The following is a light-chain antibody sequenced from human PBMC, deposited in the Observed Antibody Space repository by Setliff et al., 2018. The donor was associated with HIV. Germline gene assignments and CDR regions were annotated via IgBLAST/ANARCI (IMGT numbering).Light chain of an antibody. CDR3: AVWDDRLSGYV. Sequence: SPGQRVTVSCSGSSSNIGRNTVNWYQQLPRTTPKLLIYTNNQRPSGVPGRFSGSKSGTSASLAISGLQSEDEADYYCAVWDDRLSGYVFGTGTKVTVL. CDR1: SSNIGRNT. J-gene: IGLJ1*01. V-gene: IGLV1-44*01. CDR2: TNN.